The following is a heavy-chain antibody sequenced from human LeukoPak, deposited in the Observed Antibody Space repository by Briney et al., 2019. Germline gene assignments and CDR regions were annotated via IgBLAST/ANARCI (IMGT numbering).Heavy chain of an antibody. D-gene: IGHD3-22*01. CDR1: GFTFSSYW. V-gene: IGHV3-7*01. CDR2: IKQDGSEK. Sequence: GGSLRLSCAASGFTFSSYWMSWVRQAPGKGLEWVANIKQDGSEKYYVDSVKGRFTISRDNAKNSLYLQMNSLRAEDTAVYYCASGRYYYDSSGYWDYWGQGTLVTVSS. CDR3: ASGRYYYDSSGYWDY. J-gene: IGHJ4*02.